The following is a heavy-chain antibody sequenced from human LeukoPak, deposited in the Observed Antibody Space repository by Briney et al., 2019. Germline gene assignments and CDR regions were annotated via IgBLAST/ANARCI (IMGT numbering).Heavy chain of an antibody. J-gene: IGHJ4*02. Sequence: PGGSLRLSCAASAFTFSSFGMHWVRQAPGKGLEWVAVIWYDGSNKYYADSVEGQFTISRDNSKNTLYLQMNSLRAEDTAVYYCARDRETWYFDFWGQGTLVTVSS. CDR1: AFTFSSFG. CDR2: IWYDGSNK. V-gene: IGHV3-33*01. CDR3: ARDRETWYFDF.